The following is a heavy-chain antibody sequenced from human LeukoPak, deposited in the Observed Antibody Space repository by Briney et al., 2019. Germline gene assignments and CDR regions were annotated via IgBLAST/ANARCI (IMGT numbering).Heavy chain of an antibody. CDR3: AKAASLKRGYFDY. Sequence: GGSLRLSCAASGFTFSDYYMSWIRQAPGKGLEWVSYISSSGSTIYYADSVKGRFTISRDNAKNSLYLQMNSLRAEDTAVYYCAKAASLKRGYFDYWGQGTLVTVSS. CDR1: GFTFSDYY. J-gene: IGHJ4*02. V-gene: IGHV3-11*01. D-gene: IGHD3-10*01. CDR2: ISSSGSTI.